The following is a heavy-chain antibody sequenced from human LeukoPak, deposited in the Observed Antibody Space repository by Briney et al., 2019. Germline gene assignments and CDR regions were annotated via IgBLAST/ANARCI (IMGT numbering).Heavy chain of an antibody. Sequence: SSVKVSCKASGGTFSSYAISWVRQAPGQGLEWMGGIIPIFGTANYAQKFQGRVTITADKSTSTAYMGLSSLRSEDTAVYYCARALTMIPRWFDPWGQGTLVTVSS. J-gene: IGHJ5*02. V-gene: IGHV1-69*06. CDR1: GGTFSSYA. CDR2: IIPIFGTA. D-gene: IGHD3-22*01. CDR3: ARALTMIPRWFDP.